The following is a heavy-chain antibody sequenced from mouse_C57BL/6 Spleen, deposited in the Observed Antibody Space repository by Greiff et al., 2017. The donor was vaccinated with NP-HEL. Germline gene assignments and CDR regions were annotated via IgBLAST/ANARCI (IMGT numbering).Heavy chain of an antibody. Sequence: VQLQQSGPGLVQPSQSLSITCTVSGFSLTSYGVHWVRQPPGKGLEWLGVIWSGGSTDYNAAFIFRLSISKDNSKSQVFFKMNSLQADDTAIYYCAKEELYYGSSAWFAYWGQGTLVTVSA. V-gene: IGHV2-4*01. CDR3: AKEELYYGSSAWFAY. CDR2: IWSGGST. D-gene: IGHD1-1*01. J-gene: IGHJ3*01. CDR1: GFSLTSYG.